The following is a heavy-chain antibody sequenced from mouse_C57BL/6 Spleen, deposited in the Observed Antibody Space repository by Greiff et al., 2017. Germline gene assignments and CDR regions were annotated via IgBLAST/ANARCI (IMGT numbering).Heavy chain of an antibody. D-gene: IGHD2-5*01. CDR1: GFNIKDYY. V-gene: IGHV14-1*01. Sequence: EVQLQQSGAELVRPGASVKLSCTASGFNIKDYYMHWVKQRPEQGLEWIGRIDPEDGDTEYAPKFQGKATMTADTSSNTAYLQLSSLTSEDTAVYYCTTSYSNYEVWDYYAMDYWGQGTSVTVSS. CDR3: TTSYSNYEVWDYYAMDY. J-gene: IGHJ4*01. CDR2: IDPEDGDT.